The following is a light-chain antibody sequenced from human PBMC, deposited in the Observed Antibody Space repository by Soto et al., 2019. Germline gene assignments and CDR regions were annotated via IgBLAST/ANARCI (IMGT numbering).Light chain of an antibody. J-gene: IGKJ4*02. CDR3: LQDYAYPLT. Sequence: AIQMTQSPSSLSACVGDIVTITCRASQGITNDLGWYQQKPGKAPKLLIYAAFTLHCGVPSRFNGSGSGTEFTRTISILLPEDFATSYCLQDYAYPLTFGGGTKVEIE. V-gene: IGKV1-6*01. CDR2: AAF. CDR1: QGITND.